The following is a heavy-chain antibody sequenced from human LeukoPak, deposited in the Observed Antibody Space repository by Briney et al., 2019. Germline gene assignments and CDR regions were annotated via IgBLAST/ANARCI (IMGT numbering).Heavy chain of an antibody. CDR2: IIPIFGTA. D-gene: IGHD2-2*01. J-gene: IGHJ6*02. CDR3: ARASADIVVVPAANYYGMDV. Sequence: SVTVSCKASGGTFSSYAISWVRQAPGQGLEWMGGIIPIFGTANYAQKFQGRVTITADESTSTAYMELSSLRSEDTAVYYCARASADIVVVPAANYYGMDVWGQGTTVTVSS. CDR1: GGTFSSYA. V-gene: IGHV1-69*13.